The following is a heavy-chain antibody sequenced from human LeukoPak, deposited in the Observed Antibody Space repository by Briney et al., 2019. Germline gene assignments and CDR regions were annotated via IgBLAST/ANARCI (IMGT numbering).Heavy chain of an antibody. CDR3: AGGLCYYDFWSGYSNWLDP. CDR2: INHSGST. J-gene: IGHJ5*02. Sequence: PSETLSLTCAVYGGSFSGYYWSWLRQPPGKGLEWIGEINHSGSTNYNPSLKSRVTISVDTSKNQFSLKLSSVTAADTAVYYCAGGLCYYDFWSGYSNWLDPWSQGTLVTVSS. D-gene: IGHD3-3*01. CDR1: GGSFSGYY. V-gene: IGHV4-34*01.